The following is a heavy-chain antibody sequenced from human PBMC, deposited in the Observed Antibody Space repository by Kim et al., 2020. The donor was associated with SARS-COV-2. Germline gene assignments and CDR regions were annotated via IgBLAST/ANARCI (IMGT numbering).Heavy chain of an antibody. V-gene: IGHV3-48*02. J-gene: IGHJ6*02. Sequence: GGSLRLSCAASGFTFSSYSMNWVRQAPGKGLEWVSYISSSSSTIYYADSVKGRFTISRDNAKNSLYLQMNSLRDEDTAVYYCARVGLGQWLQRRYYYGMDVWGQGTTVTVSS. CDR3: ARVGLGQWLQRRYYYGMDV. CDR2: ISSSSSTI. CDR1: GFTFSSYS. D-gene: IGHD6-19*01.